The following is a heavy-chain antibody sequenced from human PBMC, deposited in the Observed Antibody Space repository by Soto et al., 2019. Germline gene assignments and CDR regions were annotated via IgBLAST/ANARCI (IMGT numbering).Heavy chain of an antibody. CDR2: ISYDGSNK. CDR3: ARVDYYDSSGYYHFDY. J-gene: IGHJ4*02. D-gene: IGHD3-22*01. V-gene: IGHV3-30-3*01. CDR1: GFTFSSYA. Sequence: QVQLVESGGGVVQPGRSLRLSCAASGFTFSSYAMHWVRQAPGKGLEWVAVISYDGSNKYYADSVKGRFTISRDNSKNTLYLQMNSLRAEDTAVYYCARVDYYDSSGYYHFDYWGQGTLVTVSS.